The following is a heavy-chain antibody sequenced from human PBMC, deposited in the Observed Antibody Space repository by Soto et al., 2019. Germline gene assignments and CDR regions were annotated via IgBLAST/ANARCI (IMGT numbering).Heavy chain of an antibody. CDR2: IYHSGST. D-gene: IGHD1-26*01. J-gene: IGHJ6*02. CDR3: GRRPKSGSFHYYGVDV. Sequence: SDTLSLTCAVSGYSITNGYYWGWIRQPPGMGLEWIGNIYHSGSTSYIPSLKSRVTISIDTSKNQFSLNLSSVTATDTAVYYCGRRPKSGSFHYYGVDVWGQGTTVTVSS. V-gene: IGHV4-38-2*01. CDR1: GYSITNGYY.